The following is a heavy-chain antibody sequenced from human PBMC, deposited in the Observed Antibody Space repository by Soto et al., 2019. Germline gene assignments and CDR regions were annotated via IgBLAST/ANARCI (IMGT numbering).Heavy chain of an antibody. V-gene: IGHV3-23*01. CDR2: ISDLGGNT. D-gene: IGHD3-10*01. J-gene: IGHJ4*02. Sequence: EVQLLESGGGLVQPGGSLRLSCAASGFTFSYAMSWVRQAPGKGLEWVSSISDLGGNTYYADSVKGRFTISRDNSKNSLYLQMNSLRAEDTAIYYWAKGKTSGSYSAFDYWGQGTLVTVSS. CDR1: GFTFSYA. CDR3: AKGKTSGSYSAFDY.